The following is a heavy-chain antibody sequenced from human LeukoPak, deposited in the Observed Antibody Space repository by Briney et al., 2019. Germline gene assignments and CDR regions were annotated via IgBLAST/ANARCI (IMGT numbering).Heavy chain of an antibody. V-gene: IGHV3-66*01. CDR2: IYSGGST. D-gene: IGHD3-22*01. J-gene: IGHJ4*02. CDR3: ARVGSYYDSSGHFDY. CDR1: GFTFSSYA. Sequence: GGSLRLSCAASGFTFSSYAMSWVRQAPGKGLEWVSVIYSGGSTYYADSVKGRFTISRDNSKNTLYLQMNSLRAEDTAVYYCARVGSYYDSSGHFDYWGQGTLVTVSS.